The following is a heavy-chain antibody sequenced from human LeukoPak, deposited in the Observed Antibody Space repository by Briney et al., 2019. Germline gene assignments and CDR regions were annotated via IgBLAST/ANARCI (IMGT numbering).Heavy chain of an antibody. V-gene: IGHV3-21*05. D-gene: IGHD6-6*01. CDR2: TSSGGSYT. CDR1: GFTFSSYS. J-gene: IGHJ4*02. Sequence: PGGSLRLSCAASGFTFSSYSMNWVRQAPGKGLEWVSYTSSGGSYTDYSDSVKGRFTISRDNTKNSLYLQMNVLRVEDTAVYYCASSMGIATRPYYFHSWGQGTLVTVSS. CDR3: ASSMGIATRPYYFHS.